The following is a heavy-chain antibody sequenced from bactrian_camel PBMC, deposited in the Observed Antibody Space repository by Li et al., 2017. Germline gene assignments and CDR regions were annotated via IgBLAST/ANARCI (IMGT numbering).Heavy chain of an antibody. J-gene: IGHJ6*01. CDR1: GDTGKRNY. CDR3: AARSVGWCPLFEHWLGKRAYTPGGYFAN. CDR2: ISTGGGTT. Sequence: HVQLVESGGGSVQAGGSLRLSFVASGDTGKRNYVGWFRQAPGKEREVLAVISTGGGTTHYADSVRDRFTISQDNVKNTVYLQMNRLKPEDSAMYYCAARSVGWCPLFEHWLGKRAYTPGGYFANWGQGTQVTVS. D-gene: IGHD1*01. V-gene: IGHV3S54*01.